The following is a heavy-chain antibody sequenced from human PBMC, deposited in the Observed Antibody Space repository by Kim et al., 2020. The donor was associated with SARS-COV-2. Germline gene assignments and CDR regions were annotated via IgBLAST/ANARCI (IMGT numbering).Heavy chain of an antibody. CDR3: ARDKRGGYDYYYYYGMDV. V-gene: IGHV4-59*01. J-gene: IGHJ6*02. CDR1: GGSISSYY. CDR2: IYYSGST. D-gene: IGHD5-12*01. Sequence: SETLSLTCTVSGGSISSYYWSWIRQPPGKGLEWIGYIYYSGSTNYNPSLKSRVTISVDTSKNQFSLKLSSVTAADTAVYYCARDKRGGYDYYYYYGMDVWGQGTTVTVSS.